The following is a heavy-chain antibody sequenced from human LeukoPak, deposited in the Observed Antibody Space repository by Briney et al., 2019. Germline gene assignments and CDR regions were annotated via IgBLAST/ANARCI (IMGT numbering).Heavy chain of an antibody. CDR2: ISTTGGTK. V-gene: IGHV3-23*01. D-gene: IGHD6-25*01. CDR1: GLTFSSYG. CDR3: AKQRGYGNSGHFDY. Sequence: GGTLRLSCAASGLTFSSYGMRWVRQAPGKGLEWVSAISTTGGTKYYADSVRGRFTISRDNSRNTLYLQMNSLRDEDTALYYCAKQRGYGNSGHFDYWGQGTLVTVSS. J-gene: IGHJ4*02.